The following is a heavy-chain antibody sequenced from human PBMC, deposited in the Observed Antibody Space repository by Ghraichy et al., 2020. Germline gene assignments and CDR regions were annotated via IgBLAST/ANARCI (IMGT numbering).Heavy chain of an antibody. CDR1: GDSISSDS. J-gene: IGHJ5*02. V-gene: IGHV4-4*08. D-gene: IGHD3-10*01. CDR3: ARRMTVVREKRGYSWFDP. CDR2: IFSSGST. Sequence: SETLSLTCSVSGDSISSDSWCWIWQSPGMGLEWVGSIFSSGSTEYNPSLKSRVTISVDTSKNHFSLKLTSVSAADTAVYYCARRMTVVREKRGYSWFDPWGQGILVTVSS.